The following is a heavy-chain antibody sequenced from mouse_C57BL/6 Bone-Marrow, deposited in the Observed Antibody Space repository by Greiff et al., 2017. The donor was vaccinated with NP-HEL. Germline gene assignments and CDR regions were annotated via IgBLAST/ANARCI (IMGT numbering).Heavy chain of an antibody. CDR3: ARSDYYGSSYWFAY. CDR2: IHPNSGST. Sequence: QVQLQQPGAELVKPGASVKLSCKASGYTFTSYWMHWVKQRPGQGLEWIGMIHPNSGSTNYNEKFKSKATLTVDKSSSTAYIQLSSLTSEDSAVYYCARSDYYGSSYWFAYWGQGTLVTVSA. CDR1: GYTFTSYW. J-gene: IGHJ3*01. V-gene: IGHV1-64*01. D-gene: IGHD1-1*01.